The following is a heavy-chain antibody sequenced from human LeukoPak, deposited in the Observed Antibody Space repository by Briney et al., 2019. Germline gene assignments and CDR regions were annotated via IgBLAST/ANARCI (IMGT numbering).Heavy chain of an antibody. D-gene: IGHD2-2*01. CDR3: ATNLLGYGSITSCPPGWFDP. CDR2: IYYSGST. CDR1: GGSLSTSSYY. Sequence: SETLSLTCTVSGGSLSTSSYYWGWIRQPPGKGLEWIGSIYYSGSTYYNPSLKSRVTISVDTSKNQFSLKLSSVTAADTAVYYCATNLLGYGSITSCPPGWFDPWGQGTLVTVSS. V-gene: IGHV4-39*01. J-gene: IGHJ5*02.